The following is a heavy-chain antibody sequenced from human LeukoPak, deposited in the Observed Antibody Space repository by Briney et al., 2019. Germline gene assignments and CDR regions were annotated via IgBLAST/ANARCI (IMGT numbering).Heavy chain of an antibody. CDR2: ISSTGNTI. CDR3: ARVVRYLDYYYMDV. D-gene: IGHD2/OR15-2a*01. CDR1: GFTFSDYY. Sequence: GGSLRLSCAASGFTFSDYYMTSIRQAPGKGLEWVSYISSTGNTIYYADSMKGRFTISRDNAKNSLFLQMNSLRAEDTAVYYCARVVRYLDYYYMDVWGKGTTVILSS. J-gene: IGHJ6*03. V-gene: IGHV3-11*04.